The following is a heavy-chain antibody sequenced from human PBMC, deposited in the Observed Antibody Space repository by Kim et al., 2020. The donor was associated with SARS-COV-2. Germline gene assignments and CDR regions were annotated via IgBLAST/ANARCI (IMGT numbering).Heavy chain of an antibody. Sequence: GGSLRLSCAASGFTFSSYAMSWVRQAPGKGLEWVSVISDRGGSTYYADSVKGRFTVSRDNSKNTLFLQMNSLRAEDTAIYYCAKDWYYYDASGSLSLDALDPWGQGTLVTVSS. V-gene: IGHV3-23*01. CDR1: GFTFSSYA. J-gene: IGHJ5*02. CDR2: ISDRGGST. D-gene: IGHD3-22*01. CDR3: AKDWYYYDASGSLSLDALDP.